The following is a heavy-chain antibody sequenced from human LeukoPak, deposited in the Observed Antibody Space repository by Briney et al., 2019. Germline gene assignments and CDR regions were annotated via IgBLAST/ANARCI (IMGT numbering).Heavy chain of an antibody. CDR3: ARGGGYYYASSGYSLDFDY. CDR2: INHSGST. CDR1: GGSFSGYY. D-gene: IGHD3-22*01. J-gene: IGHJ4*02. V-gene: IGHV4-34*01. Sequence: SETLSLTCAVYGGSFSGYYWSWIRQPPGKGLEWIGEINHSGSTNYNPSLKSRVTISVDTSKNQFSLKLSSVTAADTAVYYCARGGGYYYASSGYSLDFDYWGQGTLVTVSS.